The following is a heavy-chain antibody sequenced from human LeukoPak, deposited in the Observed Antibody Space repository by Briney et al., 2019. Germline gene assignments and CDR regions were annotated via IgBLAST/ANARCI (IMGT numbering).Heavy chain of an antibody. CDR3: ARAEDIVLMVYAIEDY. J-gene: IGHJ4*02. V-gene: IGHV1-18*01. Sequence: ASVKVSCKASGYTFTSYGISWVRQAPGQGLEWMGWISAYNGNTNSAQKLQGRVTMTTDTSTSTAYMELRSLRSDDTAVYYCARAEDIVLMVYAIEDYWGQGTLVTVSS. D-gene: IGHD2-8*01. CDR1: GYTFTSYG. CDR2: ISAYNGNT.